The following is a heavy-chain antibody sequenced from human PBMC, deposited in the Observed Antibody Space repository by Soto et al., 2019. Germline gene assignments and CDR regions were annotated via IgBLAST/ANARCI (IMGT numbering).Heavy chain of an antibody. CDR1: GFTFSSYG. Sequence: QVQLVESGGGVVQPGRSLRLSCAASGFTFSSYGMHWVRQAPGKGLDWVAVISYDGSNKYYADSVKGRFTISRDNSKNTLYLQMNSLRAEDTAVYYCAKEWVYDSSGWSFDYWGQGTLVTASS. CDR2: ISYDGSNK. V-gene: IGHV3-30*18. D-gene: IGHD3-22*01. J-gene: IGHJ4*02. CDR3: AKEWVYDSSGWSFDY.